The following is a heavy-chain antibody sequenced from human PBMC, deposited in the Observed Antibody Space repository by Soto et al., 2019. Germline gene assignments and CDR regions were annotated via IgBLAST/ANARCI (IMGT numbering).Heavy chain of an antibody. CDR1: GGSISSGGYY. J-gene: IGHJ6*04. Sequence: PSETLSLTCTVSGGSISSGGYYWSWIRQHPGKGLEWIGYIYYSGSTYYDPSLKSRVTISVDTSKNQFSLKLSSVTAADTAVYYCARDRLRFGEFPLPADVWGKGTTVTVSS. D-gene: IGHD3-10*01. CDR3: ARDRLRFGEFPLPADV. CDR2: IYYSGST. V-gene: IGHV4-31*03.